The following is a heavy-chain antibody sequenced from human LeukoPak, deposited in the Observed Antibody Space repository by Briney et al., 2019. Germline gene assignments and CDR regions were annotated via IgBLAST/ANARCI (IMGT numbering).Heavy chain of an antibody. CDR2: IYTSGST. V-gene: IGHV4-61*02. CDR3: ARTNYDVFDI. J-gene: IGHJ3*02. Sequence: SETLSLTCTVSGGSISSGSYYWSWIRQPAGKGLEWIGRIYTSGSTNYNPSLKSRVTISVDTSKNQFSLKLSSVTAADTAVYYCARTNYDVFDIWGQGTMVTVSS. D-gene: IGHD1-1*01. CDR1: GGSISSGSYY.